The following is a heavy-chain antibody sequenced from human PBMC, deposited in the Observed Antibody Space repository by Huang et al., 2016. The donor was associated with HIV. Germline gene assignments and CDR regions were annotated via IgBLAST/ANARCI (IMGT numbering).Heavy chain of an antibody. D-gene: IGHD2-15*01. J-gene: IGHJ3*02. Sequence: EEHLVESGGGLVQPGGSLRLSCEASGFKFSNYWMQWVRQAPEKGLMWVSRIKIDGRTTDYADSVKGRFTISRDNAKNTLYLQMSSLTAEDTAIYYCARAGGFEIWGQGTVVTVSS. CDR1: GFKFSNYW. V-gene: IGHV3-74*01. CDR3: ARAGGFEI. CDR2: IKIDGRTT.